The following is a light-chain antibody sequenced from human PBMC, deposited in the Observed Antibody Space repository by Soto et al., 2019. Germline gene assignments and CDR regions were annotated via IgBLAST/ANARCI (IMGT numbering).Light chain of an antibody. CDR3: ASYTSRSSLPV. CDR2: EVT. J-gene: IGLJ2*01. V-gene: IGLV2-14*01. CDR1: SSDVGGFNY. Sequence: QSALTQPASVPGSPGQSITISCTGTSSDVGGFNYVSWYQHHPGKAPKLIIYEVTYRPSGISSRFSASKFGNTASLTISGLQAEDEADYYCASYTSRSSLPVFGGGTKVTVL.